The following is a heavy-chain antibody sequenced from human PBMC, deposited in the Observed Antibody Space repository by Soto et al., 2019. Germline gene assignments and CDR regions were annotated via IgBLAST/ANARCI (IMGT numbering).Heavy chain of an antibody. CDR1: GYNFTSYG. D-gene: IGHD6-19*01. CDR3: ARDLYYSSGRYFDHDAFDI. J-gene: IGHJ3*02. V-gene: IGHV1-18*01. Sequence: ASVKISCKASGYNFTSYGISWVRQAPGQGLEWMGWISPHNDRTKYARRFQDRVTMTTETPTSTVYMELGSLRSDDTAVYYCARDLYYSSGRYFDHDAFDIWGQGTVVTVSS. CDR2: ISPHNDRT.